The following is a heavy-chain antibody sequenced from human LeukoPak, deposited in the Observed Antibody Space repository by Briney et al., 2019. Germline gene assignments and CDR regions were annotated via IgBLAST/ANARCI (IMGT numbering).Heavy chain of an antibody. D-gene: IGHD3-10*01. Sequence: PGGSLRLSCAASGFTFSSYAMSWVRQAPGKGLEWVSSISGSGDTTYYADSVKGRVAISRDNSKNTLYLQMSSLRAEDTAVYYCTTVLHGAFDYWGQGTLVTVSS. V-gene: IGHV3-23*01. J-gene: IGHJ4*02. CDR1: GFTFSSYA. CDR3: TTVLHGAFDY. CDR2: ISGSGDTT.